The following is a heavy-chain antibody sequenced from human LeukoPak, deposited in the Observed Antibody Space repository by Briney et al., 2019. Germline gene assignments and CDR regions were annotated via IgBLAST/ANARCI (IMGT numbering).Heavy chain of an antibody. J-gene: IGHJ3*02. CDR2: IYSGGST. CDR3: AREGGYCGGDCYYSDAFDI. D-gene: IGHD2-21*02. V-gene: IGHV3-66*01. CDR1: GFTFSSYA. Sequence: GGSLRLSCAASGFTFSSYAMSWVRQAPGKGLEWVSVIYSGGSTYYADSVKGRFTISRDNSKNTLYLQMNSLRAEDTAVYYCAREGGYCGGDCYYSDAFDIWGQGTMVTVSS.